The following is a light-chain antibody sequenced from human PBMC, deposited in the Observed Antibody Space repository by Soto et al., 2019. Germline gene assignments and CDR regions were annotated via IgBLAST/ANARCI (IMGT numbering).Light chain of an antibody. CDR3: QQYNDNWT. V-gene: IGKV1-5*03. Sequence: DIQMTQSPSTLSASVGDRVTITCRASQSVSRWSAWYQQKPGKAPKLPIYKASTLESGVPSRFSGSGSGTEFTLAISSLQPDDSATYYCQQYNDNWTFGQGTKVDIK. CDR1: QSVSRW. J-gene: IGKJ1*01. CDR2: KAS.